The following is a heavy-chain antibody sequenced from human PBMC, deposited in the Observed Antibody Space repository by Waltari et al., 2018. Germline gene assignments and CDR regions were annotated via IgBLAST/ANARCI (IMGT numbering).Heavy chain of an antibody. CDR3: ARGSTGYVRVWDS. V-gene: IGHV3-7*03. CDR2: IKYEGSAT. CDR1: GFSFSAYW. J-gene: IGHJ4*02. Sequence: EVQLMESGGGLVQPGGSLRLSCAASGFSFSAYWMTWVRQAPGKGRGWVANIKYEGSATYHADSVNGRFSISRDNAKNSLYLQMNSVSADDTAIYYCARGSTGYVRVWDSWGQGTMVTVSS. D-gene: IGHD2-2*01.